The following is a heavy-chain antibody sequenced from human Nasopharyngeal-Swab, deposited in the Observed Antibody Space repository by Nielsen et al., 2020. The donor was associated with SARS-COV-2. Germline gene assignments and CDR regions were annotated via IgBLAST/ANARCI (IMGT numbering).Heavy chain of an antibody. D-gene: IGHD2-15*01. Sequence: GGSLRLSCAASGFTFSRYSMNCVRQAPGKGLEWVSSISRSSSYIYYADSVKGRFTISRDHAKNSLYLQMNSLRAEDTAVYYCARDPLGFLYYYYGMDVWGQGTTVTVSS. J-gene: IGHJ6*02. CDR2: ISRSSSYI. V-gene: IGHV3-21*01. CDR1: GFTFSRYS. CDR3: ARDPLGFLYYYYGMDV.